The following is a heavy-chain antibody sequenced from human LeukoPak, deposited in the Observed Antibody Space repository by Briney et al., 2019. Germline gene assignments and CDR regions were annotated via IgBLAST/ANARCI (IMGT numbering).Heavy chain of an antibody. J-gene: IGHJ4*02. V-gene: IGHV4-59*08. Sequence: SETLSLTCAVSGGSISTYYWSWIRQPPGKGLEWIGYISYNRYTNYNPSLKSRVTISVDTSKSQFSLKLSSVTAADTAVYYCARHLDYYGSGSYEYWGQGTLVTVSS. CDR1: GGSISTYY. CDR2: ISYNRYT. D-gene: IGHD3-10*01. CDR3: ARHLDYYGSGSYEY.